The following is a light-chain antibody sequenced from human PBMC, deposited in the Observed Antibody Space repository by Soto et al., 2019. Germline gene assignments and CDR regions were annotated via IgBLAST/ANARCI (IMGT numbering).Light chain of an antibody. CDR2: AAS. CDR3: QQYTNAHGTT. Sequence: EIALTQSPGTLSLSPGERATLSCRASQGVGNKYLAWYQQRPGQAPSLLIYAASSRATGVPDRFSGSGSGTDFTLTISRLEPEDFAVYYWQQYTNAHGTTFGQGTRLEIK. CDR1: QGVGNKY. J-gene: IGKJ5*01. V-gene: IGKV3-20*01.